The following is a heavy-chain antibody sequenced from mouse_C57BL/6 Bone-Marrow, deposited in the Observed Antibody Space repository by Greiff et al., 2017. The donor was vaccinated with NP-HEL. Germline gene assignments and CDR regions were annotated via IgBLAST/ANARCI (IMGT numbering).Heavy chain of an antibody. J-gene: IGHJ3*01. CDR2: IWGAGST. CDR3: AIYYGNLWFAD. D-gene: IGHD2-1*01. Sequence: VKLMESGPGLVAPSQSLSITCTVSGFSFTSYGVSLVRQPPGKGLEWLGVIWGAGSTNYHSALISRLFISKVNSKGQVFLKLNSLQTDDTATYYCAIYYGNLWFADWGQGTLVTVSA. CDR1: GFSFTSYG. V-gene: IGHV2-3*01.